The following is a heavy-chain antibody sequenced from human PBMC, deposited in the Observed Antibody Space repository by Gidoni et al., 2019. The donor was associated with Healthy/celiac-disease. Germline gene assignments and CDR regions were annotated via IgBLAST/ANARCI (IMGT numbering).Heavy chain of an antibody. V-gene: IGHV2-5*02. J-gene: IGHJ4*02. Sequence: QITLKESGPTLVKPTQTLTLTCTFSGFSLSTSGVGVGWIRQPPGKALEWLALIYWDDDKRYSPSLKSRLTITKDTSKNQVVLTMTNMDPVDTATYYCALTYYYDSSGYSRYFDYWGQGTLVTVSS. CDR3: ALTYYYDSSGYSRYFDY. D-gene: IGHD3-22*01. CDR1: GFSLSTSGVG. CDR2: IYWDDDK.